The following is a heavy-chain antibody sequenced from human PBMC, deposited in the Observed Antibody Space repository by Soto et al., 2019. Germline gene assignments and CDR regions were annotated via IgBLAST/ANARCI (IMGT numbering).Heavy chain of an antibody. D-gene: IGHD2-2*01. CDR3: GRTPQYCSSTTCRAYFDY. CDR1: GFTFDNYA. CDR2: ISWDSGNT. V-gene: IGHV3-9*01. Sequence: EVQLVESGGGLVQPGRSLRLSCAASGFTFDNYAMHWVRQAPGKGLEWVSSISWDSGNTDYAGSVKGRFIISRDSAKNSLYLQMNSLRAEDTALYYCGRTPQYCSSTTCRAYFDYWGQGTRVTVSS. J-gene: IGHJ4*02.